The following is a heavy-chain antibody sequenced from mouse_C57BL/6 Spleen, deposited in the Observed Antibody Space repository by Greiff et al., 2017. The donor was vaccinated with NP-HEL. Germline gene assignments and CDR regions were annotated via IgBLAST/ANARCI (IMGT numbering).Heavy chain of an antibody. CDR3: ASHSARYFDD. CDR1: GFTFSSYC. V-gene: IGHV5-6*01. Sequence: EVQLVESGGDLVKPGGSLKLSCAASGFTFSSYCMSWVRQTPDKSLEWVATISSGGSYTYYPDSVKGRFTISRDNAKNTLYLQRSSLKSEDTAMYDCASHSARYFDDWGTGTTVTVSS. CDR2: ISSGGSYT. D-gene: IGHD6-1*01. J-gene: IGHJ1*03.